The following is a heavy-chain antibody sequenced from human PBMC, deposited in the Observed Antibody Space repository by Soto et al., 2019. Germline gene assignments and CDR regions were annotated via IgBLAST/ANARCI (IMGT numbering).Heavy chain of an antibody. Sequence: QVQLQESGPGLVKPSETLSLTCTVSGGSISSYYWSWIRQPPGKGLEWIGYIYYSGSTNYNPSLKSRVTISVDTSKNQFSLKLSSVTAADTAVYYCARGLREAAAGDDYYYGMDVWGQGTTVTVSS. CDR2: IYYSGST. J-gene: IGHJ6*02. CDR1: GGSISSYY. V-gene: IGHV4-59*08. D-gene: IGHD6-13*01. CDR3: ARGLREAAAGDDYYYGMDV.